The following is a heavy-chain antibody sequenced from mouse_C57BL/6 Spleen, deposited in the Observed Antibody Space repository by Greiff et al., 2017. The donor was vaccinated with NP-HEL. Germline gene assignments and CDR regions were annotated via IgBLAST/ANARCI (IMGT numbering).Heavy chain of an antibody. Sequence: EVQLQQSGPVLVKPGASVKMSCKASGYTFTDYYMNWVKQSHGKSLEWIGVINPYNGGTSYNQKFKGKATLTVDKSSSTAYMELNSLTSEDSAVYYCESDTRIVARDFDDWGKGTTVTVSS. D-gene: IGHD1-1*01. CDR1: GYTFTDYY. J-gene: IGHJ1*03. V-gene: IGHV1-19*01. CDR2: INPYNGGT. CDR3: ESDTRIVARDFDD.